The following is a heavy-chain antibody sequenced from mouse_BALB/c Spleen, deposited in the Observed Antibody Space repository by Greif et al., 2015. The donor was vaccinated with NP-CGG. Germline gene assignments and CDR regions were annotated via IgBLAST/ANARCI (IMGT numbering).Heavy chain of an antibody. Sequence: QVQLKQSGAELVRPGASVKLSCKASGYSFTSYWMNWVKQRPGQGLEWIDMIHPSDSETRLNQKFKDKATLTVDKSSSTAYMQLSSPTSEDSAVYYCARRGDDYDPAWFAYWGQGTLVTVSA. D-gene: IGHD2-4*01. CDR3: ARRGDDYDPAWFAY. CDR2: IHPSDSET. J-gene: IGHJ3*01. V-gene: IGHV1-61*01. CDR1: GYSFTSYW.